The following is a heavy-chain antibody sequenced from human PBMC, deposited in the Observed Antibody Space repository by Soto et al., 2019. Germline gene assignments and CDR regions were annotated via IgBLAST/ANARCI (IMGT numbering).Heavy chain of an antibody. J-gene: IGHJ5*02. V-gene: IGHV3-72*01. CDR2: VKHRPKDFGT. D-gene: IGHD7-27*01. Sequence: EIQLVESGGGSVQPGGSLRLSCVASGFTFSNYYMDWVRQAPGKGLEWVARVKHRPKDFGTEYAASVTGRFIISRDDSEMSLFLQVTSLKAEDTARYYCVRTALGWVAPWCQGAGATVSS. CDR3: VRTALGWVAP. CDR1: GFTFSNYY.